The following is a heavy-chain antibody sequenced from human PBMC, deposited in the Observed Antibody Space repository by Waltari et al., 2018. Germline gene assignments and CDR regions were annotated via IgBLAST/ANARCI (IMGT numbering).Heavy chain of an antibody. Sequence: QVQLQQWGAGLLKPSETLSLTCAVYGGSFRGYYCSWIRQPPGKGLEWIGEINHSGSTNYNPSLKSRVTISVDTSKNQFSLKLSSVTAADTAVYYCARIIRCSGTSCYPGAGYFDYWGQGTLVTVSS. CDR2: INHSGST. CDR1: GGSFRGYY. CDR3: ARIIRCSGTSCYPGAGYFDY. V-gene: IGHV4-34*01. J-gene: IGHJ4*02. D-gene: IGHD2-2*01.